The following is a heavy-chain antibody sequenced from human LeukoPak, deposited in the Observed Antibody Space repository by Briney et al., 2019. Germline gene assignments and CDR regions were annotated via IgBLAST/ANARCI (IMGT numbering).Heavy chain of an antibody. CDR3: ARDLVGDV. D-gene: IGHD6-6*01. J-gene: IGHJ6*02. CDR2: ISSSSTYL. Sequence: GGSLRLSCAASGFTFDDYGMSWVRQAPGKGLEWVSYISSSSTYLYYADSVKGRFTISRDNARDSLYLQMNSLRVEDTAVYYCARDLVGDVWGQGTTVTVSS. CDR1: GFTFDDYG. V-gene: IGHV3-21*01.